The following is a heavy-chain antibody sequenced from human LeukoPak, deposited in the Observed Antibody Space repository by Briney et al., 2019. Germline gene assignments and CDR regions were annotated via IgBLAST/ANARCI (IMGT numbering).Heavy chain of an antibody. CDR1: GFTFSSYA. V-gene: IGHV3-23*01. J-gene: IGHJ4*02. CDR2: ISGSGGST. CDR3: ATDSSGWYMDRFDY. Sequence: GGSLRLSCAASGFTFSSYAMSWVRRAPGKGLEGVSAISGSGGSTYYADSVKGRFTISRDNSKNTLYLQMNSLRAEDTAVYYCATDSSGWYMDRFDYWGQGTLVTVSS. D-gene: IGHD6-19*01.